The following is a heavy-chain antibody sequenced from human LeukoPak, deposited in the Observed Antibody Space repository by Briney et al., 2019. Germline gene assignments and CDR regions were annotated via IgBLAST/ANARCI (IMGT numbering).Heavy chain of an antibody. D-gene: IGHD3/OR15-3a*01. Sequence: GGSLRLSCAVSGITLSNYGMSWVRQAPGKGLEWVAGISDSGGSTNYADSVKGRFTISRDNPKNTLYLQMNSLRAEDTAVYYCAKRGVVIRVILVGFHRQAYYFESWGQGALVTVSS. V-gene: IGHV3-23*01. J-gene: IGHJ4*02. CDR1: GITLSNYG. CDR2: ISDSGGST. CDR3: AKRGVVIRVILVGFHRQAYYFES.